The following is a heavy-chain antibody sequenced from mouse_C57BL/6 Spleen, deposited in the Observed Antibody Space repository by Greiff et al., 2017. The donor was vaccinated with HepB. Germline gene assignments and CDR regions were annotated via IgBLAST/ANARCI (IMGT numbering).Heavy chain of an antibody. CDR2: ISSGGSYT. J-gene: IGHJ2*01. CDR3: ARQGDSYYYGSSYYFDY. D-gene: IGHD1-1*01. Sequence: EVQLVESGGDLVKPGGSLKLSCAASGFTFSSYGMSWVRQTPDKRLEWVATISSGGSYTYYPDSVKGRFTISRDNAKNTLYLQMSSLKSEDTAMYYCARQGDSYYYGSSYYFDYWGQGTTLTVSS. V-gene: IGHV5-6*01. CDR1: GFTFSSYG.